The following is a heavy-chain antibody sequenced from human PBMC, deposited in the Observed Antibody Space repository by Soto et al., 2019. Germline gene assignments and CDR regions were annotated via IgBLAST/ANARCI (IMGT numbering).Heavy chain of an antibody. CDR3: ARGGGLIGYCSGGSCYSDY. J-gene: IGHJ4*02. CDR2: IIPILGIA. V-gene: IGHV1-69*02. Sequence: QVPLVQSGAEVKKPGSSVKVSCKASGGTFSSYTISWVRQAPGQGLEWMGRIIPILGIANYAQKFQGRVTITADKSTSTAYMELSSLRSEDTAVYYCARGGGLIGYCSGGSCYSDYWGQGTLVTVSS. CDR1: GGTFSSYT. D-gene: IGHD2-15*01.